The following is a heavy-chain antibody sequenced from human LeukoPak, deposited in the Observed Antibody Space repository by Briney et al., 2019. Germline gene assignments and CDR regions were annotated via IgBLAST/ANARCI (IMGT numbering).Heavy chain of an antibody. CDR2: IRYSGNT. Sequence: SETLSLTCTVSGGSTSSSDYYWGWIRQPPDEGLEWFASIRYSGNTYHNPSLKSRVTISVDTSKNQFSLKVNSVTAADTAVYYCARHGSLSSGLYIRGQGSLVTVSS. CDR3: ARHGSLSSGLYI. V-gene: IGHV4-39*01. CDR1: GGSTSSSDYY. J-gene: IGHJ4*02. D-gene: IGHD6-19*01.